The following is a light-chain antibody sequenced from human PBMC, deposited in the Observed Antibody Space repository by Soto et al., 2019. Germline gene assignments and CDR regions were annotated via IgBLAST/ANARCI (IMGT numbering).Light chain of an antibody. V-gene: IGLV2-14*01. Sequence: QSALTQPASVSGSPGQSITISCTGTSSDVGGYNYVSWYQQHPGKAPKLMIYEVSNRPSGVSNRFSGSKSGNTASLTISGLEDEDAADYYCSSYTSSSAWVFGRGTKLTVL. CDR1: SSDVGGYNY. CDR3: SSYTSSSAWV. J-gene: IGLJ3*02. CDR2: EVS.